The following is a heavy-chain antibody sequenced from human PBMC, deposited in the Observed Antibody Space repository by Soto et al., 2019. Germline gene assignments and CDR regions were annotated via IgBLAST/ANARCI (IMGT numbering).Heavy chain of an antibody. V-gene: IGHV3-23*01. CDR1: GFTFNHYA. Sequence: PXESLRLSCAASGFTFNHYAMSWVRQAPGKGLEWVSIIIANGGTFYADSVKGRFTISRDNSKNTVYLQMSSLRVEDTAIYYCAKDYTVAADPSSVILFDYWGQGALVTVPS. CDR3: AKDYTVAADPSSVILFDY. J-gene: IGHJ4*02. D-gene: IGHD2-15*01. CDR2: IIANGGT.